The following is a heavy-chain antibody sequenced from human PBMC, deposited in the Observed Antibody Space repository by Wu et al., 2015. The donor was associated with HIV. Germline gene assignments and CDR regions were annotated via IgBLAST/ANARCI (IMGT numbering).Heavy chain of an antibody. J-gene: IGHJ4*02. Sequence: QVQLVQSGLEVKKPGASVKVSCKASGYIFTSLGISWVRQVPGQGLEWMGWISDYNRNIHYGQKFRGRITLITDTVTSTAYLEMRSLRFDDTAVYFCARGKYYANTGFFDSWGQGTLVTVSS. CDR3: ARGKYYANTGFFDS. CDR1: GYIFTSLG. V-gene: IGHV1-18*01. CDR2: ISDYNRNI. D-gene: IGHD3-16*01.